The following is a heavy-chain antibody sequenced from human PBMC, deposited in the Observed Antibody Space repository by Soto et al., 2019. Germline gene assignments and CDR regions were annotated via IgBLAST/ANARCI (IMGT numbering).Heavy chain of an antibody. Sequence: SESLSLTCTVSGGSISSSSYYWGWIRQPPGKGLEWIGSIYYSGSTYYNPSLKSRVTISVDTSKNQFSLKLSSVTAADTAVYYCARLRRYCSGGSCYSEFDYWGQGTLVTVSS. J-gene: IGHJ4*02. CDR3: ARLRRYCSGGSCYSEFDY. CDR2: IYYSGST. CDR1: GGSISSSSYY. V-gene: IGHV4-39*01. D-gene: IGHD2-15*01.